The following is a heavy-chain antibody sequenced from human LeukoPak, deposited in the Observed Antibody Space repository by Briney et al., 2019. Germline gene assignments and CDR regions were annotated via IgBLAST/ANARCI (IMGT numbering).Heavy chain of an antibody. D-gene: IGHD3-10*01. V-gene: IGHV4-59*01. CDR2: IYYSGST. J-gene: IGHJ6*04. CDR3: ARGDTMVRGVIAYYYYGMDV. CDR1: GGSISSYY. Sequence: SETLSLTCTVSGGSISSYYWSWIRQPPGKGLEWIGYIYYSGSTNHNPSLKSRVTISVDTSKNQFSLKLSSVTAADTAVYYCARGDTMVRGVIAYYYYGMDVWGKGTTVTVSS.